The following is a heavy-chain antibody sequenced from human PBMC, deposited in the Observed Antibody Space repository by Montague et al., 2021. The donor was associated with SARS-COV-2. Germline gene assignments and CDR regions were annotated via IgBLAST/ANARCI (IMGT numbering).Heavy chain of an antibody. CDR3: AAMVRAERYYLDY. J-gene: IGHJ4*02. CDR2: ICYSGNT. V-gene: IGHV4-39*01. Sequence: SETLSLTCTVSGGSISSSSYYWSWIRQPPGKELEWIGCICYSGNTYYNPSLKSRVTISLDTSKNQFSLKLSSVTAADTAVYDCAAMVRAERYYLDYWGQGILVTVSS. D-gene: IGHD3-10*01. CDR1: GGSISSSSYY.